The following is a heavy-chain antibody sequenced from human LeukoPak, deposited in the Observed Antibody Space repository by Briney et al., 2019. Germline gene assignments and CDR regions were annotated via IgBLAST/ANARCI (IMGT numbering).Heavy chain of an antibody. CDR1: GFTFSSYA. J-gene: IGHJ4*01. CDR2: ISYDGSNK. V-gene: IGHV3-30*01. D-gene: IGHD6-13*01. Sequence: GRSLRLSCAASGFTFSSYAMHWVRQAPGKGLEWVAVISYDGSNKYCADSVKGRFTISRDNSKNTLYLQMNSLRAEDTAVYYCARDRAAGSFDYWGQEPWSPSPQ. CDR3: ARDRAAGSFDY.